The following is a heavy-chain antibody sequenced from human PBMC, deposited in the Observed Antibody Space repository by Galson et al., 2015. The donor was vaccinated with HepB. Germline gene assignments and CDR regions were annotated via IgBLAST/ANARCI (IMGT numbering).Heavy chain of an antibody. Sequence: SLRLSCAASGFTFSSYAMHWVRQAPGKGLEWVAVISYDGSNKYYADSVKGRFTISRDNSKNTLYLQMNSLRAEDTAVYYCARDTCSGGSCYWFDPWGQGTLVTVSS. CDR1: GFTFSSYA. CDR2: ISYDGSNK. CDR3: ARDTCSGGSCYWFDP. J-gene: IGHJ5*02. V-gene: IGHV3-30-3*01. D-gene: IGHD2-15*01.